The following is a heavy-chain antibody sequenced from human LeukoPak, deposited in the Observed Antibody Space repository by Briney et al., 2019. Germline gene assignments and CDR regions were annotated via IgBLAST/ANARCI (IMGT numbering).Heavy chain of an antibody. CDR2: ITSSSSYI. V-gene: IGHV3-21*01. Sequence: GGSLRLSCAASGFTFSSYTMNWVRQAPGKGPEWVASITSSSSYIYYADSVKGRFTSSRDNARNSLYLQMNSLRAEDTALYYCARDGDTVLTRGYYYYMDVWGKGTTVTVSS. CDR1: GFTFSSYT. CDR3: ARDGDTVLTRGYYYYMDV. D-gene: IGHD4-23*01. J-gene: IGHJ6*03.